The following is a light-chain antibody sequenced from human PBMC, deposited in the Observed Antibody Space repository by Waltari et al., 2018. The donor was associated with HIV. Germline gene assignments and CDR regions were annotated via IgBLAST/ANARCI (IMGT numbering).Light chain of an antibody. Sequence: SSELTQPSSVSVSPGQTARITCSGDVLAKKYARWFQQTPGQAPVLVIYKDSERPSGIPGRFSGSSSGTTVTLTISGAQVEDEADYYCYSAADNNLRVFGGGTKLTVL. J-gene: IGLJ3*02. V-gene: IGLV3-27*01. CDR2: KDS. CDR3: YSAADNNLRV. CDR1: VLAKKY.